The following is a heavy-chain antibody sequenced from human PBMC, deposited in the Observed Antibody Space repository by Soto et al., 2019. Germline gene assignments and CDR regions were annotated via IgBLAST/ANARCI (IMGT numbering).Heavy chain of an antibody. CDR1: GGTFSSYA. J-gene: IGHJ1*01. Sequence: QVQLVQSGAEVKKPGSSVKVSCKASGGTFSSYAISWVRQAPGQGLEWMGGIIPIFGTANYAQKFQGRVTITADESTRTAYMELSSLRSEDTAVYYCARAGWGSGWRWYFQHWGQGTLVTVSS. CDR2: IIPIFGTA. D-gene: IGHD6-19*01. V-gene: IGHV1-69*12. CDR3: ARAGWGSGWRWYFQH.